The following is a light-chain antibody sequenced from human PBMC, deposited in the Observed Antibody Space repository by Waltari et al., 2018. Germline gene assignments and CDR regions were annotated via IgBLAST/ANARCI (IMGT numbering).Light chain of an antibody. CDR2: TAS. CDR3: QQLNSYPI. J-gene: IGKJ3*01. Sequence: DIQLTQSPSFLSASIGDRVTLTCRASQGISSYLAWYQQKPGKAPKLLIYTASTLQSGVPSRFSGSGSGTEFTLTISSLQPEDFATYYCQQLNSYPIFGPGTKVDVK. V-gene: IGKV1-9*01. CDR1: QGISSY.